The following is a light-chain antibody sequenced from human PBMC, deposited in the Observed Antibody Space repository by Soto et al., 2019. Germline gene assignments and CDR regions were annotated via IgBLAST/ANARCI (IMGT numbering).Light chain of an antibody. CDR2: VAS. Sequence: DIQMTQSPSSLSASVGDGVTITCRASQSIRQYVSWYQQKPGKAPKFLIYVASTLPIGVPSRFSGSGSGTDFTLTISSLQPEDFATYYCQQTYSSPYTFGPGTELQIK. V-gene: IGKV1-39*01. CDR1: QSIRQY. CDR3: QQTYSSPYT. J-gene: IGKJ2*01.